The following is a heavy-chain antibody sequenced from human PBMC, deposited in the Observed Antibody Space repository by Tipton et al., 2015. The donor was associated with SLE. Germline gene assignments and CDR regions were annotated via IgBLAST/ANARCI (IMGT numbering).Heavy chain of an antibody. V-gene: IGHV4-61*03. D-gene: IGHD3-3*01. CDR1: GGSVSSGSYY. CDR3: ARAPRRSNKVFGEGWPYYMDV. Sequence: TLSLTCTVSGGSVSSGSYYWSWIRQPPGKGLEWIGYIYYSGSTNCNPSLKSRVSISVDTSKSNFSLKMTSVTAADTAVYYCARAPRRSNKVFGEGWPYYMDVWGKGTTVTVSS. J-gene: IGHJ6*03. CDR2: IYYSGST.